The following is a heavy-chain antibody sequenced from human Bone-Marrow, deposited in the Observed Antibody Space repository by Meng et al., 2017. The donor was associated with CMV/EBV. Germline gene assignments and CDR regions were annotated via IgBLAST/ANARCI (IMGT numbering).Heavy chain of an antibody. CDR1: GYTLTELS. D-gene: IGHD2-2*01. J-gene: IGHJ5*02. Sequence: ASVKVSCKVSGYTLTELSMHWVRQAPGKGLEWMGGFDPEDGETIYAQKFQGRVTMTEDTSTDTAYMELSSLRSEDTAVYYCANHCSSTSCSLGGNWFDPWGQGTLVTVSS. CDR3: ANHCSSTSCSLGGNWFDP. V-gene: IGHV1-24*01. CDR2: FDPEDGET.